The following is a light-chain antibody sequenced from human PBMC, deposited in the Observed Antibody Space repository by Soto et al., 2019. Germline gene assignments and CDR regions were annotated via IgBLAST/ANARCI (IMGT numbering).Light chain of an antibody. CDR2: DAS. CDR3: QEYNSYSGT. J-gene: IGKJ1*01. Sequence: DIQMTQSPSIMSSSLGDRVTITCRASHNINRWLAWYQQKPGKAPKLMNHDASRLESGVPSRFGGSGSGTEFTLSISSLQPDDFAIYYCQEYNSYSGTFGPGTKVDIK. CDR1: HNINRW. V-gene: IGKV1-5*01.